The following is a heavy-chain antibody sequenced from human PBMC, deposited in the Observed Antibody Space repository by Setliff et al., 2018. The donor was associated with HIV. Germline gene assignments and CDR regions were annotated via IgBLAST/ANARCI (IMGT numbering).Heavy chain of an antibody. CDR3: ARVMVRFRADAFDI. D-gene: IGHD3-10*01. Sequence: GGSLRLSCAASGFTFSSNAMSWVRQAPGKGLEWVSATSGSGTSTSYADSVKGRFTISRDNSKIMLYRQMNCLRAEDTAVYYGARVMVRFRADAFDIWGQGTKVTVSS. J-gene: IGHJ3*02. CDR1: GFTFSSNA. V-gene: IGHV3-23*01. CDR2: TSGSGTST.